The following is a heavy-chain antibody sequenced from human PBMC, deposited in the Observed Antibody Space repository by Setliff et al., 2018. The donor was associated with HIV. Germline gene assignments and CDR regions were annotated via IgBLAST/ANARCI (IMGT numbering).Heavy chain of an antibody. Sequence: SETLSLTCNVSGDSLNTYCWSWIRQSAGKGLEWIGRIYASGKTTFNPSLKSRITMSVDTSKNQFSLKLTSVTAADTAVYYCARGNNDLESFDYWGQGALVTSPQ. CDR3: ARGNNDLESFDY. CDR2: IYASGKT. CDR1: GDSLNTYC. D-gene: IGHD3-3*01. V-gene: IGHV4-4*07. J-gene: IGHJ4*02.